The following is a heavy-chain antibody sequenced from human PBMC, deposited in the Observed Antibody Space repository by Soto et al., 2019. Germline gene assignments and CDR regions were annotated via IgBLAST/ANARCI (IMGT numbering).Heavy chain of an antibody. CDR1: GGTFNNYA. J-gene: IGHJ6*02. D-gene: IGHD3-10*01. Sequence: QVLLVQSGPEVKKPGSSVKVSCKASGGTFNNYAINWVRQAPGKGLEWMGGIIPTFGTGNHAQKFQGRVTITADESTTTADMELHSLRSEDTAIYYCASFDGTLVRGGRSSPYEMDFWGQGTTVIVSS. V-gene: IGHV1-69*01. CDR3: ASFDGTLVRGGRSSPYEMDF. CDR2: IIPTFGTG.